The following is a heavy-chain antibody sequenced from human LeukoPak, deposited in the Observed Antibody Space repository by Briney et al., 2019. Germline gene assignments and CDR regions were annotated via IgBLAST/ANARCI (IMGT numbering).Heavy chain of an antibody. Sequence: NPGGSLRLSCEGSGLTFSAYSMNWVRQAPGKGLDWVSSISSGNTYIHYAGSVKGRFTISRDNAKNSLYLQMNSLRAEDTAVYYCARDGPSLGYCSGGSCYPRHHWFDPWGQGTLVTVSS. V-gene: IGHV3-21*04. CDR3: ARDGPSLGYCSGGSCYPRHHWFDP. J-gene: IGHJ5*02. D-gene: IGHD2-15*01. CDR2: ISSGNTYI. CDR1: GLTFSAYS.